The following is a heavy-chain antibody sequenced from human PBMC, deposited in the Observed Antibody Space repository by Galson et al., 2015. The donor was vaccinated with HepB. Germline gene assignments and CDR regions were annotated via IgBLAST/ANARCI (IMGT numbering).Heavy chain of an antibody. D-gene: IGHD6-19*01. CDR3: ARDLGIQDSSGWYDIAFDI. CDR1: GYTFTSYA. J-gene: IGHJ3*02. Sequence: SVKVSCKASGYTFTSYAMNWVRQAPGQGLEWMGWINTNTGNPTYAQGFTGRFVFSLDTSVSTAYLQISSLKAEDTAVYYCARDLGIQDSSGWYDIAFDIWGQGTMVTVSS. CDR2: INTNTGNP. V-gene: IGHV7-4-1*02.